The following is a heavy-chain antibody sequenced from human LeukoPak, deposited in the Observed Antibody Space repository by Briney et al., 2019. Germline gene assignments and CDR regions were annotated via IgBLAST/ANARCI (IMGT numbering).Heavy chain of an antibody. D-gene: IGHD3-10*01. CDR1: GFTFSSYA. Sequence: GGSLRLSCAASGFTFSSYAMSWVRQAPGKGLEWVSAISGSGGSTYHADSVKGRFTISRDNSKNTLYLQMNSLRAEDTAVYYCAKDLTGIGRFDPWGQGTLVTVSS. V-gene: IGHV3-23*01. CDR2: ISGSGGST. CDR3: AKDLTGIGRFDP. J-gene: IGHJ5*02.